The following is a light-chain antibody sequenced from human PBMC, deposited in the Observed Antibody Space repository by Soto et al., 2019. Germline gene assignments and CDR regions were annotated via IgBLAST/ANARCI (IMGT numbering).Light chain of an antibody. J-gene: IGKJ1*01. CDR3: QQYNNWPPWT. CDR2: DAS. Sequence: EIVMTQSPATLSVSPGERATLSCRASQSVSSNLAWYQQKPGQAPRLLIYDASTRATGIPARFSGSGSGTEFTLTISSVQSEDFAVYYCQQYNNWPPWTFGQGTKVEIK. CDR1: QSVSSN. V-gene: IGKV3-15*01.